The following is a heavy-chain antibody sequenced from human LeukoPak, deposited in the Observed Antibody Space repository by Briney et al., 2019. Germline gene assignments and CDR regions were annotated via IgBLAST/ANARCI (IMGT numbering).Heavy chain of an antibody. CDR3: AKDVSSWGYYFDY. CDR1: GFTFSSYG. CDR2: IRYDGSNK. D-gene: IGHD3-16*01. Sequence: GGSLRLSCAASGFTFSSYGMHWVRQAPGKGLEWVAFIRYDGSNKYYADSVKGRFTISRDNSKNTLYLQMNSLRAEDTAVYYCAKDVSSWGYYFDYWGQGTLVTVSS. J-gene: IGHJ4*02. V-gene: IGHV3-30*02.